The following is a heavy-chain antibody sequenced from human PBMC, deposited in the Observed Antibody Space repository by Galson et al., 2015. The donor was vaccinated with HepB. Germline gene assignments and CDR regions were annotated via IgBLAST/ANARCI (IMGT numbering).Heavy chain of an antibody. Sequence: SVKVSCKASGGTFSSYAISWVRQAPGQRLEWMGWINAGNGNTKYSQKFQGRVTITRDTSASTAYMELSSLRSEDTAVYYCARDGGIAVGAAFDIWGQGTMVTVSS. CDR3: ARDGGIAVGAAFDI. CDR2: INAGNGNT. CDR1: GGTFSSYA. J-gene: IGHJ3*02. D-gene: IGHD6-19*01. V-gene: IGHV1-3*01.